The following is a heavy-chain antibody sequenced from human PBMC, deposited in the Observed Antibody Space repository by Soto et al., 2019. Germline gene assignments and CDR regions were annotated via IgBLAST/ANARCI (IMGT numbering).Heavy chain of an antibody. CDR1: GFTFSSYW. CDR3: ARGHSFRYFDL. V-gene: IGHV3-7*01. D-gene: IGHD3-16*02. CDR2: IKQDGSEK. Sequence: EVQLVESGGGLVQPGGSLRLSCAASGFTFSSYWMSWVRQAPGKGLEWVANIKQDGSEKYYVDSVKGRFTISRDNAKNSLYLQMNSLRAGDTAVYYCARGHSFRYFDLWGRGTLVTVSS. J-gene: IGHJ2*01.